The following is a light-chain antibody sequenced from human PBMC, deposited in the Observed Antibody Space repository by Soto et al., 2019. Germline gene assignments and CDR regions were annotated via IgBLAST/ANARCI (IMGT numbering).Light chain of an antibody. CDR1: QGISDD. V-gene: IGKV1-6*01. Sequence: IQMTQSPSSLSASVGDSVTITCRASQGISDDLGWYQQKPGKAPKLLIYAASSLEPGVPSRFSGRGSGTDFTLTISSLQPDDFATYYCQQDYRYPLTFGGGTKVEIK. CDR3: QQDYRYPLT. CDR2: AAS. J-gene: IGKJ4*01.